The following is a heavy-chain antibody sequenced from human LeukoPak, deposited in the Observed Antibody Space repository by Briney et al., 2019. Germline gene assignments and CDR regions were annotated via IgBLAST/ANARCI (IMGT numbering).Heavy chain of an antibody. CDR1: GFTFSSYW. J-gene: IGHJ3*02. D-gene: IGHD4-11*01. CDR2: IKQDGSVK. Sequence: GGSLRLSCAASGFTFSSYWMSWVRQAPGKGLEWVANIKQDGSVKYYADSVKGRFTISRDNAKNSLYLQMNSLRAEDTAVYYCARDGEVNAFDIWGQGTMVTVSS. CDR3: ARDGEVNAFDI. V-gene: IGHV3-7*01.